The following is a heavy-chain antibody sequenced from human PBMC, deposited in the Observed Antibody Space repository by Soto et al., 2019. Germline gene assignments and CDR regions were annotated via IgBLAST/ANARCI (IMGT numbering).Heavy chain of an antibody. Sequence: TSQTNRLTCTVAGGSISGYDWSWIRQTPGKGVEWIGYIYYSGSTNYNPSLKSRVTISVDTSKNQFSLKLSSVTAADTAVYYCARHSGYRHGDLTGFDPWGQGTLVTVSP. CDR1: GGSISGYD. J-gene: IGHJ5*02. CDR3: ARHSGYRHGDLTGFDP. CDR2: IYYSGST. D-gene: IGHD5-18*01. V-gene: IGHV4-59*01.